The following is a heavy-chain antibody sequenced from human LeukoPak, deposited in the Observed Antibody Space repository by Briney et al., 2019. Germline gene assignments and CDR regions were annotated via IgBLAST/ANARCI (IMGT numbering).Heavy chain of an antibody. D-gene: IGHD1-1*01. V-gene: IGHV3-7*03. CDR2: IKQDGSEE. CDR3: ARGRITVTGAIHYYMDV. J-gene: IGHJ6*03. Sequence: PGGSLRLSCAASGFTFSPYWMTWVRQAPGKGLEWVANIKQDGSEEYYVDSVKGRCTISRDNAKKSLFLQMNSLRVEDTAVYFCARGRITVTGAIHYYMDVWGNGTTVIVSS. CDR1: GFTFSPYW.